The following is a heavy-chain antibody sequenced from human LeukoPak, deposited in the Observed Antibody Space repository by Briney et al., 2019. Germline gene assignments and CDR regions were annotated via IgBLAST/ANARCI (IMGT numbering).Heavy chain of an antibody. CDR1: GGSISSYY. D-gene: IGHD3-22*01. CDR3: ARSEYYYDSSGSFDY. V-gene: IGHV4-59*01. Sequence: PSETLSLTCTVSGGSISSYYWSWIRQPPGKGLEWIGYIYYSGSTNYNPSLKSRVTISVDTSKNQFSLKLSSVTAADTAVYYCARSEYYYDSSGSFDYWGQGTLVTVSS. J-gene: IGHJ4*02. CDR2: IYYSGST.